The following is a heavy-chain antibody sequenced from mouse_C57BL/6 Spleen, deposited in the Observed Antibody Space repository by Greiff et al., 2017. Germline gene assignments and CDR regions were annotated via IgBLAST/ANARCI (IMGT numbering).Heavy chain of an antibody. CDR1: GYTFTDYY. CDR3: ASEVTYYFDY. V-gene: IGHV1-26*01. CDR2: INPNNGGT. J-gene: IGHJ2*01. D-gene: IGHD2-2*01. Sequence: VQLQQSGPELVKPGASVKISCKASGYTFTDYYMNWVKQSHGKSLEWIGDINPNNGGTSYNQKFKGKATLTVDKSSSTAYMELRSLTSEDSAVYYCASEVTYYFDYWGQGTTLTVSS.